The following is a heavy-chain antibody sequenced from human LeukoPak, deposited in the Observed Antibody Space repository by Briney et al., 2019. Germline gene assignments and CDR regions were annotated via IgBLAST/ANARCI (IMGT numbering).Heavy chain of an antibody. D-gene: IGHD3-22*01. CDR1: GFTFSDYY. J-gene: IGHJ3*02. V-gene: IGHV3-11*01. CDR2: ISSSGSTI. Sequence: GGSLRLSCAASGFTFSDYYMSWIRQAPGKGLEWVSYISSSGSTIYYADSVKGRFTISRDNAKNSLYLQMNSLRAEDTAVYYCAREYYYDSSGYFRGEYAFDIWGQGAMVTVSS. CDR3: AREYYYDSSGYFRGEYAFDI.